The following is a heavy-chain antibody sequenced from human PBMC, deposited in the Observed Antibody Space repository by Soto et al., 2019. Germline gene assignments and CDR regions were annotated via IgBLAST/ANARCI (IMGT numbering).Heavy chain of an antibody. D-gene: IGHD6-19*01. CDR3: ARDFQALSNSEGIAVALGDY. V-gene: IGHV1-18*01. CDR2: ISAYNGNT. Sequence: ASVKVSCKASGYTFTSYGISWVRQAPGQGLEWMGWISAYNGNTNHAQKLQGRVTMTTDTSTSTAYMELRSLRSDDTAVYYCARDFQALSNSEGIAVALGDYWGQGTLVTVSS. CDR1: GYTFTSYG. J-gene: IGHJ4*02.